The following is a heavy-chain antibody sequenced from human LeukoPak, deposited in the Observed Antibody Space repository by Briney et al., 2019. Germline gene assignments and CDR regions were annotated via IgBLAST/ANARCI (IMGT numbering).Heavy chain of an antibody. CDR1: GGSISSGGYS. CDR3: ARAMDSSGWYGLYNWFDP. D-gene: IGHD6-19*01. CDR2: TYYSGST. V-gene: IGHV4-31*03. J-gene: IGHJ5*02. Sequence: PSETLSLTCTVSGGSISSGGYSRSWIRQHPGKGLEWIGYTYYSGSTYYNPSLKSRVTISADTSKNQFSLKLSSVTAADTAVYYCARAMDSSGWYGLYNWFDPWGQGTLVTVSS.